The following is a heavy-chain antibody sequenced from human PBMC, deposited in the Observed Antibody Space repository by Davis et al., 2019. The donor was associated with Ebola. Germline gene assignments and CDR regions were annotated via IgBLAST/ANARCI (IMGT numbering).Heavy chain of an antibody. V-gene: IGHV4-59*03. CDR3: SERGSSV. CDR2: IYYTGNA. Sequence: PSDTLSLTCNVSGVSISRHYSGWIRQTPGKRLDWIGSIYYTGNAYYNSSLASRAPISVDTSKNQFSLKLTSVTAADTAMYYCSERGSSVWGQGTLVTVSS. J-gene: IGHJ4*02. D-gene: IGHD3-10*01. CDR1: GVSISRHY.